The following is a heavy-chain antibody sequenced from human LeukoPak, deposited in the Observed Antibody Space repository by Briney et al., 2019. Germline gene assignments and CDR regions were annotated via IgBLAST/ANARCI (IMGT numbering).Heavy chain of an antibody. CDR3: AKDQGFFSSDCSGGSCHGGYNWFDP. CDR2: ISGSGGST. CDR1: GFTFSSYA. D-gene: IGHD2-15*01. V-gene: IGHV3-23*01. J-gene: IGHJ5*02. Sequence: GRSLRLSCAASGFTFSSYAMSWVRQAPGKGLEWVSAISGSGGSTYYADSVKGRFTISRDNSKNTLYLQMNSLRAEDTAVYYCAKDQGFFSSDCSGGSCHGGYNWFDPWGQGTLVTVSS.